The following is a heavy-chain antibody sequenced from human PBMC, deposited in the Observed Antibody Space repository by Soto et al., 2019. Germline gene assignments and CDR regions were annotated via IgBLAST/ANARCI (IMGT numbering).Heavy chain of an antibody. CDR2: ISAYNGNT. J-gene: IGHJ5*02. Sequence: ASVKVSCKASGYTFTSYGISWVRQAPGQGLEWMGWISAYNGNTNYAQKLQGRVTMTTDTSTSTAYMELRSLRSDDTAVYYCARDRLDIVVVPAASMYNWFDPWGQGTLVTVSS. D-gene: IGHD2-2*01. CDR1: GYTFTSYG. V-gene: IGHV1-18*01. CDR3: ARDRLDIVVVPAASMYNWFDP.